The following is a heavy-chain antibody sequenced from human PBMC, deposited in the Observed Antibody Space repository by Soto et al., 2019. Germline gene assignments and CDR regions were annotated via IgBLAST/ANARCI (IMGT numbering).Heavy chain of an antibody. CDR3: AGVERGTATTVVDAFDI. D-gene: IGHD1-1*01. J-gene: IGHJ3*02. CDR2: MSHSGGT. V-gene: IGHV4-34*01. Sequence: QVQLQQWGAGLLKPSETLSLTCAVYGGFVSSGSYYWSWIRQPPGKGLEWIGEMSHSGGTHFIPSLKSRVTISVDTSKTQFSLKMSSVTAADPALYYCAGVERGTATTVVDAFDIWGPGTMVTVSS. CDR1: GGFVSSGSYY.